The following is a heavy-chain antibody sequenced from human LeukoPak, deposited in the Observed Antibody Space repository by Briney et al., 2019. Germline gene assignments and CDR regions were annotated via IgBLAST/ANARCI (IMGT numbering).Heavy chain of an antibody. CDR2: INHSGST. CDR3: ARGSPMVV. Sequence: SETLSLTCAVYGGSFSGYYWSWIRQPRGKGLEWIGEINHSGSTNYNPSLKSRVTISVDTSKNQFSLKLSSVTAADTAVYYCARGSPMVVWGQGTTVTVSS. V-gene: IGHV4-34*01. J-gene: IGHJ6*02. CDR1: GGSFSGYY.